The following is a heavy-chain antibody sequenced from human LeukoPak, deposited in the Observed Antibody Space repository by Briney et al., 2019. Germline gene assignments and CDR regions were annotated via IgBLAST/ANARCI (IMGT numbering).Heavy chain of an antibody. V-gene: IGHV3-23*01. J-gene: IGHJ5*02. Sequence: GGSLRLSCAASGFTFSSYAMNWVRQAPGKGLEWVSVISGSGGSTYYADSAKGRFTISRDNSKNTLYLQMNSLRAEDTAVYYCAKDWYPGTTVTTTHWFDPWGQGTLVTVSS. D-gene: IGHD4-17*01. CDR1: GFTFSSYA. CDR3: AKDWYPGTTVTTTHWFDP. CDR2: ISGSGGST.